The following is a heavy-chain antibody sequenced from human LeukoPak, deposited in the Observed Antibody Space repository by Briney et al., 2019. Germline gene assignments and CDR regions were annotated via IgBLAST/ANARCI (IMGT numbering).Heavy chain of an antibody. CDR1: GGTFSSYA. V-gene: IGHV1-69*13. CDR3: ARDTPAVAGTFRVFDY. D-gene: IGHD6-19*01. J-gene: IGHJ4*02. CDR2: IIPIFGTA. Sequence: SVKVSCKASGGTFSSYAISRVRQAPGQGLEWMGGIIPIFGTANYAQKFQGRVTITADESTSTAYMELSSLRSEDTAVYYCARDTPAVAGTFRVFDYWGQGTLVTVSS.